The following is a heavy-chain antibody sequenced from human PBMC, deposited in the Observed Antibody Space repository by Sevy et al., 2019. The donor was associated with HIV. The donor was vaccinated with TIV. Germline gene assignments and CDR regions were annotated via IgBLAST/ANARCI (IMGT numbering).Heavy chain of an antibody. V-gene: IGHV3-23*01. Sequence: GGSLRLSCAASGFTFSSYAMRWVRQAPGKGLEWISAISDSGGSTYYADSVKGLFTISRDNSKNTLYLLMNSLRAEDTAVYNCAKGGYYDSSGYLPFDYWGQGTLVTVSS. CDR3: AKGGYYDSSGYLPFDY. CDR2: ISDSGGST. CDR1: GFTFSSYA. D-gene: IGHD3-22*01. J-gene: IGHJ4*02.